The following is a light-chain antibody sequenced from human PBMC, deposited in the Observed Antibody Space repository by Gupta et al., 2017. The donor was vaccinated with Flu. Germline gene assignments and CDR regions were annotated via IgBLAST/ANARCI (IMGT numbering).Light chain of an antibody. Sequence: DPVTITCRASQGISSYLNWYQQTPGKAPKVLIHSASTLQSGVPSRFSGGGSGTDFTLTISRLQPEDFATYYCQQSHSAPFTFGPGTKVDI. CDR3: QQSHSAPFT. J-gene: IGKJ3*01. CDR2: SAS. CDR1: QGISSY. V-gene: IGKV1-39*01.